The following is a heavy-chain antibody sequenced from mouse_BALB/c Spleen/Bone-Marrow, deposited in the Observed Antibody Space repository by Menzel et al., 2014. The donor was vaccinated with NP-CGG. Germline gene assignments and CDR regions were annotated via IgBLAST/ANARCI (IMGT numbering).Heavy chain of an antibody. Sequence: QVQLQQPGAELATPAASVKMSCKASGYTFTSYWMHWVKQRPGQGLEWIGYINPSTGYTEYNQKFKDKATLTADKSSSTAYMQLSSLTSEDSAVYYCARSGGYDGFSYWGQGTTLTVSS. V-gene: IGHV1-4*01. CDR3: ARSGGYDGFSY. CDR1: GYTFTSYW. D-gene: IGHD2-2*01. J-gene: IGHJ2*01. CDR2: INPSTGYT.